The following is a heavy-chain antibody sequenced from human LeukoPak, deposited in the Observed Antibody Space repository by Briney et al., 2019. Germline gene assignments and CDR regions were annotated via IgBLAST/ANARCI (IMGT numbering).Heavy chain of an antibody. CDR3: ARIGDSSGRYYFDY. V-gene: IGHV3-30-3*01. J-gene: IGHJ4*02. Sequence: GRSLRLSCAASGFTFSSYAMHWVRQAPGKGLEWVAVISYDGSNKYYADSVKGRFTISRDNSKNTLYLQMNSLRAEDTAVYYCARIGDSSGRYYFDYWGQGTLVTVSS. CDR1: GFTFSSYA. D-gene: IGHD6-19*01. CDR2: ISYDGSNK.